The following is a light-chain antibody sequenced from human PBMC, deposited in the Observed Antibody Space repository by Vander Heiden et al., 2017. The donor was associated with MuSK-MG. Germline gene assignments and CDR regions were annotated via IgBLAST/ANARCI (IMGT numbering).Light chain of an antibody. Sequence: EIVLTQSQATLSLSAGERATLSCRASQSVSSSYLAWHQQKPGQAPRLLIYGTTSRATGILDRFRGSGSGTDFTLTISRLEPEDFAVYYCQQYGDSPLTFGQGTRLEIK. J-gene: IGKJ5*01. CDR3: QQYGDSPLT. CDR1: QSVSSSY. CDR2: GTT. V-gene: IGKV3-20*01.